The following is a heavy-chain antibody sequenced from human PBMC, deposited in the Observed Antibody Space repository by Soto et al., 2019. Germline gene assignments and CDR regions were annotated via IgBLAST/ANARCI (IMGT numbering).Heavy chain of an antibody. CDR3: ARDNWNSY. CDR1: GFTFSNYW. CDR2: INPDGSST. V-gene: IGHV3-74*01. J-gene: IGHJ4*02. D-gene: IGHD1-7*01. Sequence: EVQLAESGGGLVQPGGSLRLSCAATGFTFSNYWMHWVRQVPGRGLVWVSRINPDGSSTNYADSVKGRFTMSRDNAKNMGLLEMNSLRAEDTAVYYCARDNWNSYWGQGILVTGSS.